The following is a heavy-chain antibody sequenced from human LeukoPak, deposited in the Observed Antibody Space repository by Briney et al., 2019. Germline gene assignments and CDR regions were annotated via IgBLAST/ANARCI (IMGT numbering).Heavy chain of an antibody. CDR3: ARVKEMATIAIDY. V-gene: IGHV3-21*01. J-gene: IGHJ4*02. CDR2: ISSSSSYI. CDR1: GFTFSSYS. Sequence: PGGSLRLSCAASGFTFSSYSMNWVRQAPGKGLEWVSPISSSSSYIYYADSVKGRFTISRDNAKDSLYLQMNSLRAEDTAVYYCARVKEMATIAIDYWGQGTLVTVSS. D-gene: IGHD5-24*01.